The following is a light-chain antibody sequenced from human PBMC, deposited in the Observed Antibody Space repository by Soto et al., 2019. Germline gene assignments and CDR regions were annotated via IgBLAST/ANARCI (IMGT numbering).Light chain of an antibody. CDR3: AAWDDRMRGAF. J-gene: IGLJ1*01. CDR2: SDN. Sequence: QSVLTQPPSASGTPGQRVTISCSGARSNIGSNHVYWYQQIPGTAPKLLIYSDNQRPSGVPDRFSGSKSGTSASLAISGLRSEDEADYYCAAWDDRMRGAFFGTGTQVTVL. CDR1: RSNIGSNH. V-gene: IGLV1-47*02.